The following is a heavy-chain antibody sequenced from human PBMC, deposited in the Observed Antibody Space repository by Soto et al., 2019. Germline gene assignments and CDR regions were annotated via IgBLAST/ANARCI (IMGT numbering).Heavy chain of an antibody. CDR1: GYTFTDYY. V-gene: IGHV1-2*04. CDR3: ASLQAPGNFDY. J-gene: IGHJ4*02. Sequence: GASVKVSCKASGYTFTDYYMHWVRQAPGQGLAWMGWINPNSGGTNYAQKFQGWVTMTRDTSISTAYMELSSLTAADTAIYFCASLQAPGNFDYWGQGTLVTVSS. D-gene: IGHD6-13*01. CDR2: INPNSGGT.